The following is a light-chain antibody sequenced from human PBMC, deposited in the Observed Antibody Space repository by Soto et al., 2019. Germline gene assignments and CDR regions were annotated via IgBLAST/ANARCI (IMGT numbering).Light chain of an antibody. V-gene: IGLV2-8*01. CDR3: SSYAGSNNLVV. Sequence: ALTQPPSASGSPGQSVTISCTGTGSDVGAYNFVSWYQHHPGKAPQALIYEVYKRPSGVPDRFSGSKSGNTASLTVSGLQTEDEADYYCSSYAGSNNLVVFGGGTKLTVL. CDR1: GSDVGAYNF. CDR2: EVY. J-gene: IGLJ2*01.